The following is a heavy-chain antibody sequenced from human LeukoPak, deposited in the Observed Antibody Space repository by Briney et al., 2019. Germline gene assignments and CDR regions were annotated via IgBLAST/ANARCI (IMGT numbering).Heavy chain of an antibody. D-gene: IGHD6-13*01. Sequence: GGSLLLSCAASGFTFSSYWMTWVRQAPGKGLEWVANIKPDGSVGYYVDSVRGRFIISRDNAGNSLYLQMNSLRVEDTAVYYCTQNLVAAAGDHWGQGTLLIVSS. V-gene: IGHV3-7*01. J-gene: IGHJ4*02. CDR1: GFTFSSYW. CDR2: IKPDGSVG. CDR3: TQNLVAAAGDH.